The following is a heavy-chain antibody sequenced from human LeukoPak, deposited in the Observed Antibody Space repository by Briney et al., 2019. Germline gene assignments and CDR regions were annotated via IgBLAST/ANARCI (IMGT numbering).Heavy chain of an antibody. J-gene: IGHJ5*02. V-gene: IGHV4-39*07. CDR1: GGSISSSSYY. CDR2: IYYSGST. D-gene: IGHD3-10*01. CDR3: ARVVSYYYGSGSLTRPLNWFDP. Sequence: PSETLSLTCTVSGGSISSSSYYWGWIRQPPGKGLEWIGSIYYSGSTYYNPSLKSRVTISVDTSKNQFSLKLSSVTAADTAVYYCARVVSYYYGSGSLTRPLNWFDPWGQGTLVTVSS.